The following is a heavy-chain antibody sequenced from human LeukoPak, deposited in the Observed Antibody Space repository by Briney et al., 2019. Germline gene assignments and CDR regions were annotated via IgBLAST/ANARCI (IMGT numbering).Heavy chain of an antibody. V-gene: IGHV3-48*01. D-gene: IGHD3-16*01. CDR3: ARDRYYVWGSLGGYYFDY. CDR1: GFTFSSHA. Sequence: TGGSLRLSCAGSGFTFSSHAMNWVRQAPGKGLEWLSYISGSSVTKLYADSVTGRFTISRDNAKNTLYLQMNSLRAEDTAVYYCARDRYYVWGSLGGYYFDYWGQGTLVTVSS. CDR2: ISGSSVTK. J-gene: IGHJ4*02.